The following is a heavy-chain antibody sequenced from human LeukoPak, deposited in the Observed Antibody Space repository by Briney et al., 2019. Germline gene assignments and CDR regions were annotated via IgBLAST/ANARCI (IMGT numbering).Heavy chain of an antibody. CDR1: GYTFTGYY. Sequence: ASVKVSCKASGYTFTGYYLHWVRQAPGQGLEWMGWINPHSGGTNYAQKFQGRVTMTRDTSISTAYMELSSLRSEDTAVYYCAREIWGGNRHNDAFDIWGQGTMVTVSS. J-gene: IGHJ3*02. V-gene: IGHV1-2*02. CDR3: AREIWGGNRHNDAFDI. CDR2: INPHSGGT. D-gene: IGHD3-16*01.